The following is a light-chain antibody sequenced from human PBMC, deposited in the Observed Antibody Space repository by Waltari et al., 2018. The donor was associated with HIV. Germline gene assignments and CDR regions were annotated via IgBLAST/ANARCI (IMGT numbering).Light chain of an antibody. CDR1: GPNIGRNS. V-gene: IGLV1-47*01. CDR3: AAWDDSLSGPV. J-gene: IGLJ3*02. Sequence: QSILTQPPSTSGTPGQRVTISCSGSGPNIGRNSVSAYQLLLGTAPKLLVYRNNQRPSGVPDRFSGSKSATSASLAIGGLRSEDEADYYCAAWDDSLSGPVFGGGTKLTVL. CDR2: RNN.